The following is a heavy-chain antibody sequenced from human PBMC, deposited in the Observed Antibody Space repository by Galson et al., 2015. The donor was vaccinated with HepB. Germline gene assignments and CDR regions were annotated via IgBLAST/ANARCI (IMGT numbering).Heavy chain of an antibody. Sequence: LSCAASGFTFSSYSMNWVRQAPGKGLEWVSSISSSSSYIYYADSVKGRFTISRDNAKNSLYLQMNSLRAEDTAVYYCARKPDSSGYYYFDYWGQGTLVTVSS. CDR3: ARKPDSSGYYYFDY. CDR2: ISSSSSYI. J-gene: IGHJ4*02. V-gene: IGHV3-21*01. CDR1: GFTFSSYS. D-gene: IGHD3-22*01.